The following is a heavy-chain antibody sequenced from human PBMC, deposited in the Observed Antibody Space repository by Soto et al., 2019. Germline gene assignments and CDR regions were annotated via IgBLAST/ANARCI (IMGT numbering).Heavy chain of an antibody. CDR1: GYTFTSYG. CDR3: ARDPTIFSEYSIIWLLQGGYMDV. V-gene: IGHV1-18*01. D-gene: IGHD6-13*01. J-gene: IGHJ6*03. Sequence: ASVKVSCKASGYTFTSYGISWVRQAPGQGLEWMGWISAYNGNTNYAQKLQGRVTMTTDTSTSTAYMELRSLRSDDTAVYYCARDPTIFSEYSIIWLLQGGYMDVCGKGTTVTVSS. CDR2: ISAYNGNT.